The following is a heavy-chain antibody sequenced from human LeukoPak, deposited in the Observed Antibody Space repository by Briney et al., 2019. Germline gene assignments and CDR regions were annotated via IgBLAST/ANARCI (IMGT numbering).Heavy chain of an antibody. V-gene: IGHV3-23*01. CDR3: AGSTDFWSGNYYYMDV. CDR2: LSGSGGST. J-gene: IGHJ6*03. D-gene: IGHD3-3*01. Sequence: GGSLRLSCAASGFTFSTYAMSWVRQAPGKGLEWVSSLSGSGGSTYYSDFVKGRFTISRDNSKNTVFLQMSSLRAEDTAVYYCAGSTDFWSGNYYYMDVWGKGTTVTVSS. CDR1: GFTFSTYA.